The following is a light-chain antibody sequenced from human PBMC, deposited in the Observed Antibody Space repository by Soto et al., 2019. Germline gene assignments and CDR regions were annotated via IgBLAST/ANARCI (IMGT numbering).Light chain of an antibody. CDR1: NVGTKS. V-gene: IGLV3-21*04. CDR2: YNS. CDR3: QVWDSSSVV. J-gene: IGLJ2*01. Sequence: SYVLTQSPSVSVAPGKTATITCGGNNVGTKSVHWYRQRPGQAPLLVIYYNSDRPSGIPERFSGSNSGNTATLTISRVEAGDEADYYCQVWDSSSVVFGGGTKVTVL.